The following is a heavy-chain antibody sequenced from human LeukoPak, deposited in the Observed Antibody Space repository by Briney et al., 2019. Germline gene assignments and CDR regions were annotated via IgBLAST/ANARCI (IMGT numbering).Heavy chain of an antibody. Sequence: GGSLRLSCTASGFTFGDYAMSWVRQAPGKGLEWVGFIRSKAYGGTTEYAASVKGRFTISRDDSKSIAYLQMNSLKTEDTAVYYCTRDASPYYYGSGLSDYWGQGTLVTVSS. CDR2: IRSKAYGGTT. V-gene: IGHV3-49*04. J-gene: IGHJ4*02. CDR3: TRDASPYYYGSGLSDY. CDR1: GFTFGDYA. D-gene: IGHD3-10*01.